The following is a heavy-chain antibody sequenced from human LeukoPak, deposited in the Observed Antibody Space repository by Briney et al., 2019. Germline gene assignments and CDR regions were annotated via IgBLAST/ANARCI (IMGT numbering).Heavy chain of an antibody. CDR3: AREGGGGTLGY. J-gene: IGHJ4*02. CDR1: GYTFTGYY. V-gene: IGHV1-2*02. CDR2: INPNSGGT. Sequence: ASVKVSCKASGYTFTGYYMHWVRQAPGQGLEWMGWINPNSGGTNYAQKFQGRVTMTRDTSISTAYMEMSRLRSHDMAVYDCAREGGGGTLGYWGQGTLVTVSS. D-gene: IGHD2-15*01.